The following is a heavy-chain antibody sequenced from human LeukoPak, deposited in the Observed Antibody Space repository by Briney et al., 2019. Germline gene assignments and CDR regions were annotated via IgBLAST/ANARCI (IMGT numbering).Heavy chain of an antibody. CDR2: IGSSGSTI. V-gene: IGHV3-48*04. Sequence: HRGGSLRLSCAASGFTFSSYAMNWVRQAPGKGLEWVTYIGSSGSTIYYADSGKGRFTISRDNAKNSLYLQMNSLRAEDTAVYYCARDGDDYGDYLSYNWFDPWGQGTLVTVSS. J-gene: IGHJ5*02. CDR3: ARDGDDYGDYLSYNWFDP. CDR1: GFTFSSYA. D-gene: IGHD4-17*01.